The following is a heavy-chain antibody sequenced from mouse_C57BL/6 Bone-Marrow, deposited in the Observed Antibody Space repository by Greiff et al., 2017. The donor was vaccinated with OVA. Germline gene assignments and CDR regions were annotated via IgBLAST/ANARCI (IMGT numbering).Heavy chain of an antibody. CDR3: ARNDRGAYERAY. CDR2: IHPTSGST. CDR1: GYTFTSYW. Sequence: QVQLQQPGAELVKPGASVKLSCKASGYTFTSYWLPWVKQRPGQGLEWIGMIHPTSGSTNYNEKFTSKATLPVDKSSSTAYMQLSSLTAEDAAVYDCARNDRGAYERAYWGQGTAVTVS. V-gene: IGHV1-64*01. D-gene: IGHD2-10*02. J-gene: IGHJ4*01.